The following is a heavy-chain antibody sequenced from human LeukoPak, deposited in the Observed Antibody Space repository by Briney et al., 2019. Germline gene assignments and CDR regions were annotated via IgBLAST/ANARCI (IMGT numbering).Heavy chain of an antibody. J-gene: IGHJ4*02. Sequence: GGSLRLSCVASGYTFSRYAMNWVRQAPGKGLEWVSAISGSGGDTEYADSVRGRFTISRDNSNNTLYLQVNSLRAEDTAVYYCAKSGSVWYYFDYWGQGTLVTVSS. CDR3: AKSGSVWYYFDY. CDR1: GYTFSRYA. D-gene: IGHD6-19*01. V-gene: IGHV3-23*01. CDR2: ISGSGGDT.